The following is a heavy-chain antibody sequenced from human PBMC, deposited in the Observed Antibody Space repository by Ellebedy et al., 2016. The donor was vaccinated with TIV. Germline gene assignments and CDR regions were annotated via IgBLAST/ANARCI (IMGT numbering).Heavy chain of an antibody. CDR2: MNSDGSTT. V-gene: IGHV3-74*01. J-gene: IGHJ6*02. Sequence: GESLKISCAASGFNFDDFAMHWVRQAPGKGLVWVSHMNSDGSTTRYADSVQGRFTISRDNARNTLYLQMNSLRAEDTAVYYCASRMVAINPSGYGLDVWGQGTTVTVSS. CDR3: ASRMVAINPSGYGLDV. CDR1: GFNFDDFA. D-gene: IGHD4/OR15-4a*01.